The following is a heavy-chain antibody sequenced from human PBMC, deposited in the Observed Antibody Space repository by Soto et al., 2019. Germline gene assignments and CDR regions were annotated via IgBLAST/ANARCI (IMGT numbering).Heavy chain of an antibody. V-gene: IGHV3-23*01. D-gene: IGHD3-22*01. J-gene: IGHJ4*02. CDR3: AKDWSPYYYDSSGSY. CDR1: GFTFSSYA. CDR2: ISGSGGST. Sequence: VSLRLSCAASGFTFSSYAMSWVRQAPGKGLEWVSAISGSGGSTYYADSVKGRFTISRDNSKNTLYLQMNSLRAEDTAVYYCAKDWSPYYYDSSGSYWGQGTLVTVSS.